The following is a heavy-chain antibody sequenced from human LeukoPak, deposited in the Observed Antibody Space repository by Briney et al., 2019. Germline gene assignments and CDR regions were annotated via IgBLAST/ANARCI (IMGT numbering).Heavy chain of an antibody. Sequence: PSETLSLTCAVSGGSINSPKSWSWVRQPPGKGLEWIGDRYHSGGTNYNPSLKSRVTISVDTSKNQFSPELNSVTAADTAVYYCDAYRTLDDAFDIWGQGTLVTVSS. CDR1: GGSINSPKS. CDR3: DAYRTLDDAFDI. J-gene: IGHJ3*02. D-gene: IGHD3-16*01. CDR2: RYHSGGT. V-gene: IGHV4-4*02.